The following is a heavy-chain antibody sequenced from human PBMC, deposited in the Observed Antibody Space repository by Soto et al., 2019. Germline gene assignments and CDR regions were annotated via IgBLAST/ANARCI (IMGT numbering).Heavy chain of an antibody. Sequence: EVQLLESGGGLVQPGGSLRLSCAASGFTFSNYGMNWIRLAPGEGLEWVSNVSPAGSTFYADSVRGRFTISRDNSKSKVELQMNGLRVDDTAIYYCVRSWAYWGRGTVVTVSS. CDR1: GFTFSNYG. J-gene: IGHJ4*02. V-gene: IGHV3-23*01. CDR2: VSPAGST. D-gene: IGHD6-13*01. CDR3: VRSWAY.